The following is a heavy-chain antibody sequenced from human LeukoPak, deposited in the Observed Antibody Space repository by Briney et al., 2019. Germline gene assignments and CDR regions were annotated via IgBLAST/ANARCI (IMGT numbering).Heavy chain of an antibody. V-gene: IGHV3-53*01. CDR3: ARDSHSGSYYRLDY. D-gene: IGHD1-26*01. J-gene: IGHJ4*02. Sequence: GGSLRLSCAASGFIVSSNYMRWVRQAPGKGLEWVSVIYSGGSTYYADSVRGRFTISRDNSKSTLYLQMNSLRAEDPAVYYCARDSHSGSYYRLDYWGQGTLVTVSP. CDR2: IYSGGST. CDR1: GFIVSSNY.